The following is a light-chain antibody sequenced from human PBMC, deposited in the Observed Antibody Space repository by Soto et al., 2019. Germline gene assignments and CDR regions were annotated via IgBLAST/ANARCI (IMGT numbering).Light chain of an antibody. V-gene: IGKV3-20*01. J-gene: IGKJ5*01. CDR1: QSIRSER. CDR3: QEYDGAPIT. CDR2: DAS. Sequence: EMVMTQSPATLSVSPGERATLSCRASQSIRSERLAWYQQKPGQAPRLVIFDASNRASGMPERFSGSGSGTDFTLTIARLEPEDFAVYYCQEYDGAPITFGLGTRLENK.